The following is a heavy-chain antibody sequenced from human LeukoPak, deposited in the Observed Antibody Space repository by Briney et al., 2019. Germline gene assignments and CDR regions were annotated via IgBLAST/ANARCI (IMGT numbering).Heavy chain of an antibody. J-gene: IGHJ6*02. V-gene: IGHV3-48*01. CDR3: AREVVSSGWYPARMDV. Sequence: PGGSLRLSCAASGFTFSSYWMSWVRQAPGKGLEWFSYISSSSSTIYYADSVKGRFTISRDNAKNSLNMQMNSLTVEDTAVYYCAREVVSSGWYPARMDVWGQGTTVTVSS. CDR1: GFTFSSYW. D-gene: IGHD6-19*01. CDR2: ISSSSSTI.